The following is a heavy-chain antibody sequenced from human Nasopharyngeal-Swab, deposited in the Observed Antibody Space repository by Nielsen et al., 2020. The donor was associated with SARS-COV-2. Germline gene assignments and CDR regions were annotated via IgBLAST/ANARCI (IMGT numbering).Heavy chain of an antibody. CDR2: ISGSGGST. CDR3: AKEATLGGVGDYYYMDV. CDR1: GFTFSSYA. V-gene: IGHV3-23*01. Sequence: GESLKISCAASGFTFSSYAMSWVRQAPGKGLEWVSAISGSGGSTYYADSVKGRFTISRDNSKNTLYLQMNSLRADDTAVYYCAKEATLGGVGDYYYMDVWGKGTTGTVSS. J-gene: IGHJ6*03. D-gene: IGHD3-16*01.